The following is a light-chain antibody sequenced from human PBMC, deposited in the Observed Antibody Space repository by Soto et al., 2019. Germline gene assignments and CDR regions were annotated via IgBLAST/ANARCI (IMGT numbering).Light chain of an antibody. CDR3: QPYDSSLSAVV. CDR2: VNS. V-gene: IGLV1-40*01. J-gene: IGLJ2*01. CDR1: SSNIGAGYD. Sequence: QSVLTQPPSVSGAPGQRVTISCTGSSSNIGAGYDVHWYQQLPGTAPKLLIYVNSNRPSGVPDRFSGSKSGTSASLAITGLQAEDEADYYCQPYDSSLSAVVFGGGTQLTVL.